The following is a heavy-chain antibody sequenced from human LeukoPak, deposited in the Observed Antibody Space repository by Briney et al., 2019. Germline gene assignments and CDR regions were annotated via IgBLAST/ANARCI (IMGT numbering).Heavy chain of an antibody. CDR3: ARLMRSGSYYPDY. Sequence: SETLSLTCTVSGGSISSYYWSWIRQPPGKGLEWIGYIYYSGSTNYNPSLKSRVTISVDTTKNQFSLKLSSVTAADTAVYYCARLMRSGSYYPDYWGQGTLVTVSS. V-gene: IGHV4-59*08. CDR2: IYYSGST. D-gene: IGHD1-26*01. J-gene: IGHJ4*02. CDR1: GGSISSYY.